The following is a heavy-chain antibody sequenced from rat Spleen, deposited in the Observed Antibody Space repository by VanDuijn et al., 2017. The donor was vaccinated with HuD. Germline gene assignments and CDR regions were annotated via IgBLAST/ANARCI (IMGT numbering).Heavy chain of an antibody. CDR3: ARWTYTRRGIDY. V-gene: IGHV5-46*01. J-gene: IGHJ2*01. CDR2: ISTSGGST. CDR1: GFTFSSFP. D-gene: IGHD1-4*01. Sequence: EVQLVESGGGLVQPGRSLKLSCAASGFTFSSFPMAWVRQAPTKGLEWVATISTSGGSTYYRDSVKGRFTISRDSAKSTLYLQMDSLRSEDTATYYCARWTYTRRGIDYWGQGVMVTVSS.